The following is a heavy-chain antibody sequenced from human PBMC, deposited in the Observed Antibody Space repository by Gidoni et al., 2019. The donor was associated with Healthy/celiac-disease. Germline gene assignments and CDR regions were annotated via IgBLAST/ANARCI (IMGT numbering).Heavy chain of an antibody. V-gene: IGHV3-15*01. J-gene: IGHJ6*02. CDR3: TTKYYYGSGSYSFYGMDV. D-gene: IGHD3-10*01. Sequence: VKGRFTISRDDSKNTLYLQMNSLKTEDTAVYYCTTKYYYGSGSYSFYGMDVWGQGTTVTVSS.